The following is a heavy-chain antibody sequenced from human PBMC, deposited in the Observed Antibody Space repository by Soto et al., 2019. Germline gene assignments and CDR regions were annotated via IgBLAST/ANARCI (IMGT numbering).Heavy chain of an antibody. J-gene: IGHJ6*02. CDR2: IYPGDSDT. CDR1: GYSFTSYW. V-gene: IGHV5-51*01. CDR3: ARSKVAARADGMDV. Sequence: PXESLTISWKGSGYSFTSYWIGWVRQMPGKGLEWVGIIYPGDSDTRYSPSFQGQVTISADKSISTAYLQWSSLKASDTAMYYCARSKVAARADGMDVWGQGTTVTVSS. D-gene: IGHD6-6*01.